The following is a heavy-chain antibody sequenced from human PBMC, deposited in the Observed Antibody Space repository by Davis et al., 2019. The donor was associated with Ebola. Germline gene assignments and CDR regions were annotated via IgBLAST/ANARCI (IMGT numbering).Heavy chain of an antibody. CDR3: ARGKGVFDS. CDR2: MYFSGST. Sequence: SETLSLTCTVSGTSIRPYYWSWIRQSPGKGLEWIGYMYFSGSTNYNPSLKSRVTISVDSSKNQFSLNLNSVTAADTAVYYCARGKGVFDSWGQGTLVTVSS. V-gene: IGHV4-59*08. D-gene: IGHD3-10*01. J-gene: IGHJ4*02. CDR1: GTSIRPYY.